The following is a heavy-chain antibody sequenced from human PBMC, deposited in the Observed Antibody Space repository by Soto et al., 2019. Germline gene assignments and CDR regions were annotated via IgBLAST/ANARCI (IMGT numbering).Heavy chain of an antibody. CDR2: ISGSGGST. V-gene: IGHV3-23*01. J-gene: IGHJ4*02. CDR1: GFTFSSYA. D-gene: IGHD2-15*01. CDR3: AKGYCSGGSCPLDY. Sequence: EVQLLESGGGLVQPGGSLRLSCAASGFTFSSYAMSWVRQAPGKGLEWVSAISGSGGSTYYADSVKGRFTISRDNYKNTLYLQMNSLRAEDTAVYYCAKGYCSGGSCPLDYWGQGTLVTVSS.